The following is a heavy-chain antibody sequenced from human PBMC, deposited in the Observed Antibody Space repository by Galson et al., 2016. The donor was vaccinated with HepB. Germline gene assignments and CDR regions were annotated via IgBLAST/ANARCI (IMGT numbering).Heavy chain of an antibody. CDR1: GGSISSGDYY. V-gene: IGHV4-30-4*01. Sequence: TLSLTCTVFGGSISSGDYYWSWIRQPPGSGLEWIGYIYYSGSTYYNPSLKSRVTISIDMPKNQFSLKLSSVTAADTAVYYCAIIPYYFGSGSSGLWGQGTLVTVSS. J-gene: IGHJ4*02. CDR2: IYYSGST. CDR3: AIIPYYFGSGSSGL. D-gene: IGHD3-10*01.